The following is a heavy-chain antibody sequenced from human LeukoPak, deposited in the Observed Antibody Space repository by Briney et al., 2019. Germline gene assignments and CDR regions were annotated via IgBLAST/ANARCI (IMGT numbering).Heavy chain of an antibody. D-gene: IGHD4-23*01. CDR2: IYLGDSGT. V-gene: IGHV5-51*01. J-gene: IGHJ4*02. CDR1: GYSFTSYW. Sequence: GASLKISCRGSGYSFTSYWIGWVRQMPGKGLEWMGIIYLGDSGTSYCTSFQGQVTISADKSISTAYLPWSSLKDSDSAMYYCTRHEWVVDGGDSNWGQGTLVTVSS. CDR3: TRHEWVVDGGDSN.